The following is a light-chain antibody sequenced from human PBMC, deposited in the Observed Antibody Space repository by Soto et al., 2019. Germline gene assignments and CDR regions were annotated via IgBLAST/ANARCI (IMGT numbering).Light chain of an antibody. CDR3: QQYGSSPPRLT. CDR2: GAS. J-gene: IGKJ4*01. CDR1: QSVSSY. Sequence: EIVLTQSPATLSLSPGERATLSCRASQSVSSYLAWYQQKPGQAPRLLIYGASSRATGIPDRFSGSGSGTDFTLTISRLEPDDFAVYYCQQYGSSPPRLTFGGGTKVDIK. V-gene: IGKV3-20*01.